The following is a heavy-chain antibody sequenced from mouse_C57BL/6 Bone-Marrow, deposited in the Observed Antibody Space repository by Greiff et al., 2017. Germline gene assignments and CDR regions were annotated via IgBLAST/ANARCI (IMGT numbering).Heavy chain of an antibody. CDR1: GYTFTSYG. J-gene: IGHJ3*01. D-gene: IGHD1-1*01. CDR3: ARGGPYAAWFAY. V-gene: IGHV1-81*01. Sequence: QVQLQQSGAELVRPGASVKLSCKASGYTFTSYGISWVKQRPGQGLEWIGEIYPRSGNTYYNEKFKGKATLTADKSSNTAYMELRSLTSEDSAVYFGARGGPYAAWFAYWGQGTRVTVSA. CDR2: IYPRSGNT.